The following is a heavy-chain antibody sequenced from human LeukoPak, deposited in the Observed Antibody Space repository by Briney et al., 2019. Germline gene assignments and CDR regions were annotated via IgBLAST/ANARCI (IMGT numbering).Heavy chain of an antibody. CDR2: IYSTGST. D-gene: IGHD3-3*01. CDR1: GASISSGDYY. J-gene: IGHJ4*02. Sequence: PSQTLSLTCTVSGASISSGDYYWSWIRQPPGKGLEWIGCIYSTGSTSHNPSLRNPITISLDTSKNQFSLKLSSVTAADTAVYYCARGVFWSSYYVYWGQGTQVTVSS. V-gene: IGHV4-30-4*01. CDR3: ARGVFWSSYYVY.